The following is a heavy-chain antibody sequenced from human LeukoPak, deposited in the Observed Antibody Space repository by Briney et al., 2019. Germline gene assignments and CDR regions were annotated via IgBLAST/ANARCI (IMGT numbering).Heavy chain of an antibody. D-gene: IGHD3-9*01. V-gene: IGHV4-61*02. CDR1: GGSISSGSYY. Sequence: SGTLTLTCTVSGGSISSGSYYWSWIRQPAGKGLEWIGRIYTSGSTNYNPSLKSRVTISVDTSKNQFSLKLSSVTAADTAVYYRARSYDILTGYKPGAFDIWGQGTMVTVSS. J-gene: IGHJ3*02. CDR2: IYTSGST. CDR3: ARSYDILTGYKPGAFDI.